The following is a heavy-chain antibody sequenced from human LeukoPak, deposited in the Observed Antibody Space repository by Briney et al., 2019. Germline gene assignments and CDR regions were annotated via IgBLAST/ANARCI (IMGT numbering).Heavy chain of an antibody. CDR3: ARVQRSSSWPRAFDY. CDR1: GGSISSYY. J-gene: IGHJ4*02. Sequence: SETLSLACTVSGGSISSYYWSWIRQPPGKGLEWIGYIYYSGSTNYNPSLKSRVTISVDTSKNQFSLKLSSVTAADTAVYYRARVQRSSSWPRAFDYWGQGTLVTVSS. CDR2: IYYSGST. V-gene: IGHV4-59*01. D-gene: IGHD6-13*01.